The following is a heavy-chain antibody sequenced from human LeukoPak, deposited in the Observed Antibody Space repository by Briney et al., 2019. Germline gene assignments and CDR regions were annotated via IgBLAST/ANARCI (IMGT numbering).Heavy chain of an antibody. Sequence: PADTQSLTCTLSGDSISDYYWSWTRHPPGKGLEWIGYVHYTERTDYNYSLKSRVTISIDTSKNQFSLRLSSVTAADTAVYYCARDHDDRATVVTPGSEDAFDISGQGTMVTVSS. CDR2: VHYTERT. CDR1: GDSISDYY. CDR3: ARDHDDRATVVTPGSEDAFDI. J-gene: IGHJ3*02. D-gene: IGHD4-23*01. V-gene: IGHV4-59*01.